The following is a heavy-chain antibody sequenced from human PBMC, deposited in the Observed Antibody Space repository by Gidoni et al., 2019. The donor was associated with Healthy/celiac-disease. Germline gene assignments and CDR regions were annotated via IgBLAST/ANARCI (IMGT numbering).Heavy chain of an antibody. Sequence: QVQLQESGPGLVKPSGTLSLTCAVSGGSISSSNWWSWVRQPPGQGLEWIGEIYHSGSTNYNPSLKSRVTISVDKSKNQFSLKLSSVTAADTAVYYCARGDPNDYGGNSGGEGGDYWGQGTLVTVSS. V-gene: IGHV4-4*02. CDR3: ARGDPNDYGGNSGGEGGDY. D-gene: IGHD4-17*01. J-gene: IGHJ4*02. CDR1: GGSISSSNW. CDR2: IYHSGST.